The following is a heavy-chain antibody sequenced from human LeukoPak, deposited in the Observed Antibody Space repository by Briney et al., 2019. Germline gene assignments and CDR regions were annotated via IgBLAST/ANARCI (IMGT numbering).Heavy chain of an antibody. CDR2: IIPIFGTA. J-gene: IGHJ6*02. Sequence: ASVKVSCKASGGTFSSYAISWVRQAPGQGLEWMGGIIPIFGTANYAQKFQGRVTITADESTSTAYMELSSLRSEDTAVYYCARDNSSGYYPLLYGMDVWGQGTTVTVSS. V-gene: IGHV1-69*13. D-gene: IGHD3-22*01. CDR3: ARDNSSGYYPLLYGMDV. CDR1: GGTFSSYA.